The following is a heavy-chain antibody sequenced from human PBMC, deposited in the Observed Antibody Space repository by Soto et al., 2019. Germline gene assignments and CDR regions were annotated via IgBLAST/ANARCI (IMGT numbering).Heavy chain of an antibody. CDR3: ARGFWSGYSARYYYGMDV. J-gene: IGHJ6*02. Sequence: GASVKVSCKDSGGTLGSYAISWVRQAPGQGLEWMGGIIPIFGTANYAQKFQGRVTITADESTSTAYMELSSLRSEDTAVYYCARGFWSGYSARYYYGMDVWGQGTTVTVSS. CDR1: GGTLGSYA. CDR2: IIPIFGTA. D-gene: IGHD3-3*01. V-gene: IGHV1-69*13.